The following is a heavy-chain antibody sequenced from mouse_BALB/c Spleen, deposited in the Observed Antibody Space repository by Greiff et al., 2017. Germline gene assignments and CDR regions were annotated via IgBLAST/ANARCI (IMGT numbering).Heavy chain of an antibody. CDR2: IYPYNGGT. D-gene: IGHD1-1*02. CDR1: GYTFTDYN. J-gene: IGHJ4*01. CDR3: VVGAMDY. Sequence: EVKLMESGPELVKPGASVKISCKASGYTFTDYNMHWVKQSHGKSLEWIGYIYPYNGGTGYNQKFKSKATLTVDNSSSTAYMELRSLTSEDSAVYYCVVGAMDYWGQGTSVTVSS. V-gene: IGHV1S29*02.